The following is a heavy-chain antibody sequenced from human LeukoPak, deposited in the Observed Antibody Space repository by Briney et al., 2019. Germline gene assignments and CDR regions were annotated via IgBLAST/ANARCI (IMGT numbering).Heavy chain of an antibody. CDR3: ARASGTQLVDAFDI. J-gene: IGHJ3*02. CDR1: GFTFSSYS. CDR2: ISSSSSYI. D-gene: IGHD6-13*01. V-gene: IGHV3-21*01. Sequence: GSLRLSCAASGFTFSSYSMNWVRQAPGKGLEWVSSISSSSSYIYYADSVKGRFTISRDNAKNPLYLQMNSLRAEDTAVYYCARASGTQLVDAFDIWGQGTMVTVSS.